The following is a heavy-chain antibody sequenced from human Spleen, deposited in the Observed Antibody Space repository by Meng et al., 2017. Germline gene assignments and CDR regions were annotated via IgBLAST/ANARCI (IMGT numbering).Heavy chain of an antibody. Sequence: VRSVQLVAEVKKPGAYVKVSCKASGYTFTSYDINWVRQATGQGLEWMGWMNPNSGNTGYAQKFQGRVTMTRNTSISTAYMELSSLRSEDTAVYYCARDEDISAAGKLFGDYWGHGTLVTVSS. CDR2: MNPNSGNT. CDR3: ARDEDISAAGKLFGDY. CDR1: GYTFTSYD. D-gene: IGHD6-13*01. V-gene: IGHV1-8*01. J-gene: IGHJ4*01.